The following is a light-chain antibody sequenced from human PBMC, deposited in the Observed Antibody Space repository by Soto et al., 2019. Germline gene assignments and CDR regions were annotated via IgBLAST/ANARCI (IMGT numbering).Light chain of an antibody. V-gene: IGLV2-23*01. CDR2: EGS. J-gene: IGLJ2*01. Sequence: QSVLTQPASVSGSPGQSITISCTGTSSDVGSYNLVSWYQQHPGKAPKLMIYEGSKRPSGVSNRFSGSKSGNTASLTISGLQEEDEADYYCCSYAGSSNVVFGGGTKVTVL. CDR3: CSYAGSSNVV. CDR1: SSDVGSYNL.